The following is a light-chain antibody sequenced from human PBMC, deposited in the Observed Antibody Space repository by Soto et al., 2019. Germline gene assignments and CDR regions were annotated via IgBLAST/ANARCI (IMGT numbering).Light chain of an antibody. CDR1: QSVSID. Sequence: EVVLTQSTATLSLSPGDRATLSCRASQSVSIDFAWYQQKPGQAPRLLIYDASNRATGIPARFSGSGSGTDFTLTISSLEPEDFAVYYCQHRHNFGPETKVDIK. J-gene: IGKJ3*01. CDR3: QHRHN. V-gene: IGKV3-11*01. CDR2: DAS.